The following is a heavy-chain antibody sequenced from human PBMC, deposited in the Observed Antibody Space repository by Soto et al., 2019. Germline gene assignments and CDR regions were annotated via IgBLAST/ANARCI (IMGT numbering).Heavy chain of an antibody. CDR1: GFTFSSYW. Sequence: GGSLRLSCAASGFTFSSYWMSWVRQAPGKGLEWVANIKQDGSEKYYVDSVKGRFTIPRDNAKNSLYLQMNSLRAEDTAVYYCARDPSSKDPVGYYYMDVWGKGTTVTVSS. CDR2: IKQDGSEK. D-gene: IGHD6-13*01. V-gene: IGHV3-7*01. J-gene: IGHJ6*03. CDR3: ARDPSSKDPVGYYYMDV.